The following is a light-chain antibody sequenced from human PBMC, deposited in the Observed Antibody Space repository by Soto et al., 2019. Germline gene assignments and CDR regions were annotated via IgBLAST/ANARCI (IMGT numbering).Light chain of an antibody. CDR2: DAS. CDR1: QSVDRY. J-gene: IGKJ4*01. V-gene: IGKV3-11*01. Sequence: IVLTQSPATLSVSPGEGATLSCRASQSVDRYIAWFQQKPGQAPRLLIYDASNRATGIPARFSGGGSGTDFTLTISDLEPEDVAVYYCQQRSTWPLTFGGGTKVDIK. CDR3: QQRSTWPLT.